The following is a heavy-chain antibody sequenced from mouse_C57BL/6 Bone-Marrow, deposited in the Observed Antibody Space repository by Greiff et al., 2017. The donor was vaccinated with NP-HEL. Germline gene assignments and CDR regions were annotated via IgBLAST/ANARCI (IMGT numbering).Heavy chain of an antibody. V-gene: IGHV1-81*01. CDR2: IYPRSGNT. Sequence: VQLQQSGAELARPGASVKLSCKASGYTFTSYGISWVKQRTGQGLEWIGEIYPRSGNTYYNEKFKGKATLTADKSSSTAYMELRSLTSDDSAVYFCAREYYSPMDYWGQGTSVTVSS. J-gene: IGHJ4*01. CDR3: AREYYSPMDY. D-gene: IGHD2-12*01. CDR1: GYTFTSYG.